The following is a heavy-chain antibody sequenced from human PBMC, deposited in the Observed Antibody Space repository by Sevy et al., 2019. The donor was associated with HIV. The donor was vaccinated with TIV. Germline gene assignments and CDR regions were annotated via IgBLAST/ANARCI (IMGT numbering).Heavy chain of an antibody. J-gene: IGHJ5*02. V-gene: IGHV3-20*04. CDR1: GFTFDDYG. Sequence: GGSLRLSCAASGFTFDDYGMSWVRQAPGKGLEWVSDSNWNGGSTGYADSVKGRFTISRDNAKNSLYLQMNSLRAEDTALYYCARESGITMVRGVPNHNWFDPWGQGTLVTVSS. CDR2: SNWNGGST. D-gene: IGHD3-10*01. CDR3: ARESGITMVRGVPNHNWFDP.